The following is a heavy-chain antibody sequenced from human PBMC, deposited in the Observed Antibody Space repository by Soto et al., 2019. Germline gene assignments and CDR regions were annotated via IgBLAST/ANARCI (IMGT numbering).Heavy chain of an antibody. CDR3: ARMFHCSGGTCPFDY. J-gene: IGHJ4*02. D-gene: IGHD2-15*01. CDR1: GFSLSTSGMR. CDR2: IDWDDDK. Sequence: SGPTLVNPTHTLTLTCTFSGFSLSTSGMRVSWIRQPPGKALEWLARIDWDDDKFYNTSLKTRLTISKDSSKNQVVLTMTNMDPVDTATYYCARMFHCSGGTCPFDYWGQGALVTVSS. V-gene: IGHV2-70*04.